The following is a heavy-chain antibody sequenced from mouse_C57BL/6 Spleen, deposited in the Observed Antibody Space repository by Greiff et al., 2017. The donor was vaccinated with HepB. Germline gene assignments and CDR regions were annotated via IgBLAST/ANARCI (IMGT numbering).Heavy chain of an antibody. CDR2: INPNNGGT. D-gene: IGHD1-3*01. J-gene: IGHJ2*01. CDR3: AREGYKEVYFDY. Sequence: EVQLQQSGPELVKPGASVKISCKASGYTFTDYYMNWVKQSHGKSLEWIGDINPNNGGTSYNQKFKGKATLTVDKSSSTAYMELRSLTSEDSAVYYCAREGYKEVYFDYWGQGTTLTVSS. CDR1: GYTFTDYY. V-gene: IGHV1-26*01.